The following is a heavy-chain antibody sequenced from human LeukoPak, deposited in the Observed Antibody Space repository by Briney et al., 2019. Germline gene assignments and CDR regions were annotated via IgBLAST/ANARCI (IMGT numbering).Heavy chain of an antibody. Sequence: PGGSLRLSCAASGFTFSSYAMSWVRQAPGKGLEWVSGISGSGGSTDYADSVKGRFTFSRDNSKNTLYLQMNSLRAEDTAVYYCARGLVYSDRSGYSYFKYWGQGTLVTVSS. D-gene: IGHD3-22*01. CDR3: ARGLVYSDRSGYSYFKY. V-gene: IGHV3-23*01. CDR2: ISGSGGST. CDR1: GFTFSSYA. J-gene: IGHJ4*02.